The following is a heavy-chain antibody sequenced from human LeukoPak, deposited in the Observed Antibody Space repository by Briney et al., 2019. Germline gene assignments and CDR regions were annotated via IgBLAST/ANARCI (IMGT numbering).Heavy chain of an antibody. CDR3: ARAEYGSGSCHPDY. D-gene: IGHD3-10*01. CDR1: GYTFTGYY. V-gene: IGHV1-2*02. J-gene: IGHJ4*02. CDR2: INPNSGGT. Sequence: ASVKVSCKASGYTFTGYYMHWVRQAPGQGLEWMGWINPNSGGTNYAQKFQGRVTMTRDTSISTAYMELSRLRSDDTAVYYCARAEYGSGSCHPDYWGQGTLVTVSS.